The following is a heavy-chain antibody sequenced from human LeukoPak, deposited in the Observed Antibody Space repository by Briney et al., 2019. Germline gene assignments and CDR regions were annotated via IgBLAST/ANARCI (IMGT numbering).Heavy chain of an antibody. Sequence: PGGSLRLSCAAYGFTFSSYGMHWVRQAPGKGLEWVAVISYDGSNKYYADSVKGRFTISRDNSKNTLYLQMNSLRAEDTAVYYCARDLVQGGYYDFWSGYSGGGWGQGTLVTVSS. CDR2: ISYDGSNK. J-gene: IGHJ4*02. CDR1: GFTFSSYG. D-gene: IGHD3-3*01. V-gene: IGHV3-30*03. CDR3: ARDLVQGGYYDFWSGYSGGG.